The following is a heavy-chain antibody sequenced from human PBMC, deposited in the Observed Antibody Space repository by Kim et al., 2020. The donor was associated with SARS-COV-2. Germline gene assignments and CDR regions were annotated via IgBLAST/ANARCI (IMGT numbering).Heavy chain of an antibody. Sequence: GGSLRLSCAASGFTFSNNAMNWVRQAPGKGLEWVSAIYSSGDSTYYAASVEGRFTVSRDHSKNTLFLQMNSLRADDTGGYYCVVASGYDGYEDLDYWGQG. CDR3: VVASGYDGYEDLDY. V-gene: IGHV3-23*05. CDR2: IYSSGDST. D-gene: IGHD5-12*01. CDR1: GFTFSNNA. J-gene: IGHJ4*02.